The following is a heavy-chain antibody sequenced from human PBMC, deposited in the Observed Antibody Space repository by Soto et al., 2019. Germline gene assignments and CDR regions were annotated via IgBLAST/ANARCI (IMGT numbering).Heavy chain of an antibody. CDR3: ARFAYCGGDCYSADFDY. V-gene: IGHV1-69*02. J-gene: IGHJ4*02. CDR1: GGTFSGYT. D-gene: IGHD2-21*02. Sequence: SVKVSCKASGGTFSGYTISWVRQAPGQGLEWMGRIIPILGIANYAQKFQGRVTMTADKSTSTAYMELRSLRSDDTAVYYCARFAYCGGDCYSADFDYWGQGTLVTVSS. CDR2: IIPILGIA.